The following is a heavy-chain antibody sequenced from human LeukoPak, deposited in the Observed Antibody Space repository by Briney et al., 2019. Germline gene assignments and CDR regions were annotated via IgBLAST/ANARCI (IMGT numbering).Heavy chain of an antibody. CDR2: INPSGGST. CDR3: ARSYCTNGVCYRPYYFDY. Sequence: ASVKVSCKASGYTFTSYYMLWVRQAPGQGLEWMGIINPSGGSTSYAQKFQGRVTMTRDTSTSTVYMELSSLRSEDTAVYYCARSYCTNGVCYRPYYFDYWGQGTLVTVSS. V-gene: IGHV1-46*01. J-gene: IGHJ4*02. D-gene: IGHD2-8*01. CDR1: GYTFTSYY.